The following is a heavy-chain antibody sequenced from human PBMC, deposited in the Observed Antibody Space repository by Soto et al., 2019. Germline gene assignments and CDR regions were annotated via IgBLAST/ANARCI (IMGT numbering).Heavy chain of an antibody. Sequence: PSETLSLTCAVYVDTFRGYYWSWIRQPPGKGLEWIGQINHSGSTNYEPSLKSRVTLSVDTSKNKFSLKLTSVTAEDKAIYYCARTKWKGAWLDHWRQGKMVTVS. CDR1: VDTFRGYY. CDR2: INHSGST. J-gene: IGHJ5*02. V-gene: IGHV4-34*01. D-gene: IGHD1-1*01. CDR3: ARTKWKGAWLDH.